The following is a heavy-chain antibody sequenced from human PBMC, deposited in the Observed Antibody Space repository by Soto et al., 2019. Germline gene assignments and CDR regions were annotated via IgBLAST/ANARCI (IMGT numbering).Heavy chain of an antibody. Sequence: GGSLRLSCAASGFSFSGYNMNWVRQAPGKGLEWVSSISGDSNYIYYADSVQGRFTISRGNAKNSVYLQMNSLRAEGTAVYYCARVVYFDRSAYGLWGQGTMVTVSS. J-gene: IGHJ3*01. CDR1: GFSFSGYN. CDR2: ISGDSNYI. D-gene: IGHD3-22*01. CDR3: ARVVYFDRSAYGL. V-gene: IGHV3-21*01.